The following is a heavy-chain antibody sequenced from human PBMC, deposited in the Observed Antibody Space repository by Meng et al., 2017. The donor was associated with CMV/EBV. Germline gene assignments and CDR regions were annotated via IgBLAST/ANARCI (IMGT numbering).Heavy chain of an antibody. D-gene: IGHD2-2*01. CDR1: GGSVSSGSYY. CDR3: ANYCSSTSCYGYYFDY. V-gene: IGHV4-61*01. Sequence: GSLRLSCTVSGGSVSSGSYYWSWIRQPPGKGLKWIGYIYYSGSTNYNPSLKSRVTISVDTSKNQFSLKLSSVTAADTAVYYCANYCSSTSCYGYYFDYWGQGTLVTVSS. J-gene: IGHJ4*02. CDR2: IYYSGST.